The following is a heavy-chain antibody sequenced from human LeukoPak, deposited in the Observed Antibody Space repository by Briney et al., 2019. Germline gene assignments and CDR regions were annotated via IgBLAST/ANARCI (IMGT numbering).Heavy chain of an antibody. J-gene: IGHJ3*02. D-gene: IGHD3-9*01. V-gene: IGHV4-39*01. CDR2: MYYSGST. CDR1: GFTFSSYA. CDR3: ARHDVLAGYSPGDPFGI. Sequence: GSLRLSCAASGFTFSSYAMSWVRQPPGKGLEWIGSMYYSGSTYYNPSLKSRVTISVDTSKNQFSLKLNSVTAADTAVYSCARHDVLAGYSPGDPFGIWGQGTMVTVSS.